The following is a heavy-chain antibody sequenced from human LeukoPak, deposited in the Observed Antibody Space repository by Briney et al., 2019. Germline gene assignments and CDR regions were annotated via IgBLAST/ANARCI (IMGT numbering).Heavy chain of an antibody. D-gene: IGHD3-22*01. Sequence: GGSLRLSCAASGFTFSMYWMSWVRQAPGKGPEWVANIKEDGSEKHYVDSVKGRFTISRDNAKNSLYLQMSSLRAEDTAVYYCARDSSPDSSGYYYWGQGTLVIVSS. CDR2: IKEDGSEK. CDR1: GFTFSMYW. J-gene: IGHJ4*02. CDR3: ARDSSPDSSGYYY. V-gene: IGHV3-7*01.